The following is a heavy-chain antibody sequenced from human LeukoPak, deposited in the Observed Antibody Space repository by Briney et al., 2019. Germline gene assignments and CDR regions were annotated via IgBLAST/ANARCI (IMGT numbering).Heavy chain of an antibody. CDR3: AKAGYCSSTSCLHGLFDY. CDR1: GFIFSSYA. J-gene: IGHJ4*02. D-gene: IGHD2-2*01. V-gene: IGHV3-23*01. Sequence: SGGSLRLSCAASGFIFSSYAMSWVRQAPGKGLEWVSAVSGTGGSAYYVDSVKGRFTISRVNSKNTLYLQMNSLRAEDTAMYYCAKAGYCSSTSCLHGLFDYWGQGTLVTVSS. CDR2: VSGTGGSA.